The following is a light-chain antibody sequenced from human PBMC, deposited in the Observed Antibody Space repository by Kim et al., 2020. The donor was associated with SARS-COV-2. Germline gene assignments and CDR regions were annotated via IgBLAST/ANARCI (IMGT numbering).Light chain of an antibody. CDR1: RMGAKS. CDR2: KDR. Sequence: SYELTQPLSESVALGQTARITCGGSRMGAKSVHWYQQKPGQAPVLVIYKDRKRPSGIPERFSGSNSGNTATLTISRAQAGDEADYYCHVWDSNTAVFGGGTQLTVL. CDR3: HVWDSNTAV. J-gene: IGLJ3*02. V-gene: IGLV3-9*01.